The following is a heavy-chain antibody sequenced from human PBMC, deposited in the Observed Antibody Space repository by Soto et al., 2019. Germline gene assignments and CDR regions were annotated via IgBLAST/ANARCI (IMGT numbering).Heavy chain of an antibody. CDR2: IYWDDDK. Sequence: QITLKESGPTLVKPTQTLTLTCTFSGFSLSTSGVGVGWIRQPPGKALEWLALIYWDDDKRYSPSLKSRLTITKDPSKNQVVLTMTNMDPVDTATYYCAHRVNYDSSGYPMGAFDIWGQGTMVTVSS. CDR1: GFSLSTSGVG. J-gene: IGHJ3*02. D-gene: IGHD3-22*01. CDR3: AHRVNYDSSGYPMGAFDI. V-gene: IGHV2-5*02.